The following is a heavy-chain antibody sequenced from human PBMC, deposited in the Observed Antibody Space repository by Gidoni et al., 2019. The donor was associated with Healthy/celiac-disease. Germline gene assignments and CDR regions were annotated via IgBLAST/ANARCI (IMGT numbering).Heavy chain of an antibody. CDR3: ARPQPTVTTSRFAFDI. CDR2: IIPIFGTA. J-gene: IGHJ3*02. D-gene: IGHD4-17*01. V-gene: IGHV1-69*01. CDR1: GGTFSRYA. Sequence: QVQLVQSGAEGKKPGSSVKVSCKASGGTFSRYAISWVRQAPGQGLEWMGGIIPIFGTANYAQKFQGRVTITADESTSTAYMELSSLRSEDTAVYYCARPQPTVTTSRFAFDIWGQGTMVTVSS.